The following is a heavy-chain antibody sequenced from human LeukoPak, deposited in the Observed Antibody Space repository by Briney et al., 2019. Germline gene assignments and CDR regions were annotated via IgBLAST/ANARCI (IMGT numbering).Heavy chain of an antibody. V-gene: IGHV1-69*04. D-gene: IGHD6-13*01. CDR3: ARDPSDSRSLIKGYFQH. CDR2: IIPILGIA. Sequence: SVKVSCKASGGTFSSYTISWVRQAPEQGLEWMGRIIPILGIANYAHKFQGRVTITADKSTTTGYMELSSLRSEDTAVYYCARDPSDSRSLIKGYFQHWGQGTLVTVSS. CDR1: GGTFSSYT. J-gene: IGHJ1*01.